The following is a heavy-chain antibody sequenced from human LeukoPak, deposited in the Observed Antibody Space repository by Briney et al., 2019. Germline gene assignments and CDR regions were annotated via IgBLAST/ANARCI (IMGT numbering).Heavy chain of an antibody. CDR3: AREGGYSSLNDAFDI. CDR2: IYYSGST. V-gene: IGHV4-59*01. Sequence: SETLSLTCTVSGGSINSYYWSWIRQSPGKGLEWIGYIYYSGSTNYNPSLKSRVTISVDTSKNQFSLKLTSVTAADTAVYYCAREGGYSSLNDAFDIWGQGTMVTVSS. CDR1: GGSINSYY. D-gene: IGHD5-18*01. J-gene: IGHJ3*02.